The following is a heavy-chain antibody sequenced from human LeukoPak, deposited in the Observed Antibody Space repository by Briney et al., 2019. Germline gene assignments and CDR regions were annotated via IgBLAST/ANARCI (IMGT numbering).Heavy chain of an antibody. CDR2: IKYDGSEK. J-gene: IGHJ4*02. Sequence: PGGSLRLSCAASGFTFSTHWMSWVRQAPGKGPEWVANIKYDGSEKYYVDSVKGRFTISRDNAKNSLYLQMNSLRAEDTAVYCCASGFLDDFWSGHFWGQGTLVTVSS. D-gene: IGHD3-3*01. CDR1: GFTFSTHW. V-gene: IGHV3-7*01. CDR3: ASGFLDDFWSGHF.